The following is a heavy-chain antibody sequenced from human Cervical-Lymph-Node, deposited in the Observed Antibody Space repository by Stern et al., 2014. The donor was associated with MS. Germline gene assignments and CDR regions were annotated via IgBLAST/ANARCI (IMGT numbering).Heavy chain of an antibody. CDR2: ISTDTGGA. CDR3: ARDRGSHSDY. D-gene: IGHD1-26*01. J-gene: IGHJ4*02. V-gene: IGHV1-2*02. CDR1: GYSFTAYF. Sequence: QVQLQESGAEVKKPGASVKVSCKASGYSFTAYFIHWVRQAPGHGLEWMGWISTDTGGANYAQRFQGRVTMTRDTSISTTYMELSRLRSDDTAVYYCARDRGSHSDYWGQGTLVTVSS.